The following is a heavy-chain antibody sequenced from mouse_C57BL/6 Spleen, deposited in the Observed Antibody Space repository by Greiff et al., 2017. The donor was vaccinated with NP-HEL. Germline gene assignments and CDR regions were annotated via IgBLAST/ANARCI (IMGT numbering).Heavy chain of an antibody. J-gene: IGHJ4*01. Sequence: QVQLQQPGAELVKPGASVKVSCKASGYTFTSYWMHWVKQRPGQGLEWIGRLHPSDSDTNYNQKFKGKATLTVDKSSSTAYMQLSSLTSEDSAVYYCAIFPMVTTNYHAMDYWGQGTSVTVSS. CDR2: LHPSDSDT. V-gene: IGHV1-74*01. CDR3: AIFPMVTTNYHAMDY. CDR1: GYTFTSYW. D-gene: IGHD2-2*01.